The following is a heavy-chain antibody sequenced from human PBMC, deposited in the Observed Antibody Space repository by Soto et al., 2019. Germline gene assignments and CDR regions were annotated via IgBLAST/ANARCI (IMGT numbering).Heavy chain of an antibody. D-gene: IGHD3-3*01. CDR1: GDSISSGYY. CDR2: IYYSGST. Sequence: TSETLSLTCAVSGDSISSGYYWAWIRQPPGKGLEWIGYIYYSGSTNYNPSLKSRVTISVDTSKNQFSLKLSSVTAADTAVYYCARGEGVAPYYYYYGMDVWGQGTTVTVSS. CDR3: ARGEGVAPYYYYYGMDV. J-gene: IGHJ6*02. V-gene: IGHV4-61*01.